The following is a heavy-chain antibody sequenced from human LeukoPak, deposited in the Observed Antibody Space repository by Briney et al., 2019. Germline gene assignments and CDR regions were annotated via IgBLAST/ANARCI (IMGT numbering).Heavy chain of an antibody. CDR2: ISSDGGTT. V-gene: IGHV3-64D*09. D-gene: IGHD4-17*01. CDR3: VKGRGVLTTVTSHYFDY. J-gene: IGHJ4*02. CDR1: GFTFSYYA. Sequence: PGGSLRLSCSASGFTFSYYAMHWVRQAPGKGLEYVSAISSDGGTTYYADSVKGRFTFSRDKSKNTLYLRMSSLRAEDTAVYYCVKGRGVLTTVTSHYFDYWGRGTLVTVSS.